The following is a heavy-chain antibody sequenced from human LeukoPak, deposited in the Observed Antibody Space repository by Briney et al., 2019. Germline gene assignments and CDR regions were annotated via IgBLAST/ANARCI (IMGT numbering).Heavy chain of an antibody. Sequence: ASVKVSCKASGGTFNSYAISWVRQAPGQGLEWMGGIIPIFGTANYAQKFQGRVTITTDESTSTAYMELSSLRSEDTAVYYCARDFETGEAWFDPWGQGTLVTVSS. D-gene: IGHD3-16*01. V-gene: IGHV1-69*05. CDR2: IIPIFGTA. CDR1: GGTFNSYA. CDR3: ARDFETGEAWFDP. J-gene: IGHJ5*02.